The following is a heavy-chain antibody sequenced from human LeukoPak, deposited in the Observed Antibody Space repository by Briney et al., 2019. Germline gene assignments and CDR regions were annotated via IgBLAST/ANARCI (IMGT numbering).Heavy chain of an antibody. CDR2: INPSGGST. V-gene: IGHV1-46*01. Sequence: ASVKVSCKASGYTFTSYYMHWVRRAPGQGLEWMGIINPSGGSTSYAQKFQGRVTMTRDTSTSTVYMELSSLRSEDTAVYYCAGDGVLRFLEWLFVQPHGWFNPWGQGTLVTVSS. D-gene: IGHD3-3*01. CDR1: GYTFTSYY. J-gene: IGHJ5*02. CDR3: AGDGVLRFLEWLFVQPHGWFNP.